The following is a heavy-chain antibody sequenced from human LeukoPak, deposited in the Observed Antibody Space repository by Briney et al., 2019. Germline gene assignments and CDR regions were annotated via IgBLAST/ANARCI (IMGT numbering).Heavy chain of an antibody. J-gene: IGHJ4*02. CDR1: GYTFTGYY. Sequence: GASVTVSCKASGYTFTGYYMHWVRQAPGQGLEWMGRINPNSGGTNYAQKFQGRVTMTRDTSISTAYMELSRLRSDDTAVYYCARYEYLEQEYSRSSGGYWGQGTLVTVSS. CDR2: INPNSGGT. V-gene: IGHV1-2*06. D-gene: IGHD6-6*01. CDR3: ARYEYLEQEYSRSSGGY.